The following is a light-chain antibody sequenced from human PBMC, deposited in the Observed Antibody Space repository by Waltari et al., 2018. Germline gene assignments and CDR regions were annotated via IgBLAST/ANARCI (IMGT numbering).Light chain of an antibody. CDR3: QSYDRNLVI. CDR1: SSNIGAGYD. CDR2: GNN. V-gene: IGLV1-40*01. Sequence: QSVLTQPPSVSGAPGQRVTISCSGSSSNIGAGYDVHWYQQPTGTAPKLLIYGNNNRPSGVPDRFSGSKSGTSASLAITGLQAEDEAGYYCQSYDRNLVIFGGGTKLTVL. J-gene: IGLJ2*01.